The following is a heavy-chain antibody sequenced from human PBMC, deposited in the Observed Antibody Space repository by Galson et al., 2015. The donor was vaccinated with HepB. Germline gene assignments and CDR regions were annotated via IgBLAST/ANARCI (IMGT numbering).Heavy chain of an antibody. D-gene: IGHD3-16*02. CDR3: ARVPGWGDYGWGSYRYKEGTTLDY. CDR1: GFTFSSYS. CDR2: ISSSSSYI. V-gene: IGHV3-21*01. J-gene: IGHJ4*02. Sequence: SLRLSCAASGFTFSSYSMNWVRQAPGKGLEWVSSISSSSSYIYYADSLKGRFTISRDNAKNSLYLQMNSLRAEDTAVYCCARVPGWGDYGWGSYRYKEGTTLDYWGQGTLVTVSS.